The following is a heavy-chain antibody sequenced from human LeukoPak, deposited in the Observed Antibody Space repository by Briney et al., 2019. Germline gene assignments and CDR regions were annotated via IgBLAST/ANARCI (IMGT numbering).Heavy chain of an antibody. V-gene: IGHV3-23*01. CDR2: ISSTGGTT. D-gene: IGHD3-10*01. Sequence: GGSLRLSCAASGFTFSDYGMSWVRQAPGKGLEWVSSISSTGGTTYYADSVKGRFTISRDNSKNTLYLQMNSLRAEDTAVYYCAKDDGPEFRAFDIWGQGTMVTVSS. J-gene: IGHJ3*02. CDR3: AKDDGPEFRAFDI. CDR1: GFTFSDYG.